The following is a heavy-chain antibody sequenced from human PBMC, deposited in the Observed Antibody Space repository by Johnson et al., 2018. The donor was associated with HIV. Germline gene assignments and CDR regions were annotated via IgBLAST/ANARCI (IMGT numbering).Heavy chain of an antibody. CDR1: GFTFISYA. Sequence: QVQLVESGGGVVQPGRSLRLSCAASGFTFISYAMHWVRQAPGKGLEWVAVISYDGSNKYYADSVKGRFTISRDNSKNTLYLQMNSLRHEDTAVYYCARDQGELRRTHAFDIWGQGTMVTVSS. CDR2: ISYDGSNK. J-gene: IGHJ3*02. V-gene: IGHV3-30-3*01. CDR3: ARDQGELRRTHAFDI. D-gene: IGHD1-14*01.